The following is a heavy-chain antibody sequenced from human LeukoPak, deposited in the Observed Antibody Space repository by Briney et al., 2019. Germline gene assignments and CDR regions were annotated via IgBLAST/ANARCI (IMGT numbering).Heavy chain of an antibody. V-gene: IGHV1-8*01. CDR3: ARASPLLRYFDWWRTRLPGGGENDY. Sequence: ASVKVSCKASGYTFTSYDINWVRQATGQGLEWMGWMNPNSGNTGYAQKFQGRVTMTRNTSICTAYMELSSLRSEDTAVYYCARASPLLRYFDWWRTRLPGGGENDYWGQGTLVTVSS. D-gene: IGHD3-9*01. CDR2: MNPNSGNT. J-gene: IGHJ4*02. CDR1: GYTFTSYD.